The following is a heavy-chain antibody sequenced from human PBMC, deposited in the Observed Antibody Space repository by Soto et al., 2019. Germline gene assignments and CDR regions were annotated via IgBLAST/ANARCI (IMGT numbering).Heavy chain of an antibody. Sequence: GGSLRLSCAASGFNVGNNYMSWVRQAPGKGLEWVSIIHRGGSTSYADSVKGRFTISRDSSKNILYLQINGLTADDTAVYYCARSANTYGSPFDYWGQGALVTVSS. D-gene: IGHD3-10*01. J-gene: IGHJ4*02. CDR2: IHRGGST. CDR3: ARSANTYGSPFDY. V-gene: IGHV3-66*01. CDR1: GFNVGNNY.